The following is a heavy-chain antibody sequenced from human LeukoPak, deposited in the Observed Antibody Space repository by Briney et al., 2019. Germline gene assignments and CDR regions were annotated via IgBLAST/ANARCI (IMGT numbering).Heavy chain of an antibody. D-gene: IGHD3-9*01. CDR3: ARVVTDWAIHN. Sequence: SETLSLTCTVSGGSINSGDCYWSWIPQPPGKGLEWIGFIYYSGSTYNNPSLKSRVTISVDTSKNQFSLRLSSVTAADTAMYYCARVVTDWAIHNWGQGTLVSVSS. V-gene: IGHV4-30-4*01. CDR2: IYYSGST. J-gene: IGHJ4*02. CDR1: GGSINSGDCY.